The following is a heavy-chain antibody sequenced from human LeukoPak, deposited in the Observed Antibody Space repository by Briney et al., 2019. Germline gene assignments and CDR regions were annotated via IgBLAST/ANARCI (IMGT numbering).Heavy chain of an antibody. D-gene: IGHD1-26*01. V-gene: IGHV4-59*01. CDR3: ARNGGSPDY. Sequence: SETLSLTCSVSGGSISTYYWTWIRQPPGKGLEWIGYIYYSGSTNYNPSLKSRVTISLDTSKNQFSLKLSSVTAADTAAYYCARNGGSPDYWGQGTLVTVSS. CDR2: IYYSGST. CDR1: GGSISTYY. J-gene: IGHJ4*02.